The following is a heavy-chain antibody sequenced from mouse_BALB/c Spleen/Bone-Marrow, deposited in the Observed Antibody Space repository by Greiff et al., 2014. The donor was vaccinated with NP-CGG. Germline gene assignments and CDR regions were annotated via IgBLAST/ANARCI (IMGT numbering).Heavy chain of an antibody. Sequence: VQLQQPGPELVKPGASMKISCKASGYSFTGYTMNWVKQSHGKNLEWIGLINPYNGGTRYNQKFKGKATLTVDKSSSTAYMGLLSLTSEDSAVYYCARGPPLYYDYGFDYWGRGTTLTVSS. J-gene: IGHJ2*01. CDR2: INPYNGGT. CDR1: GYSFTGYT. CDR3: ARGPPLYYDYGFDY. V-gene: IGHV1-18*01. D-gene: IGHD2-4*01.